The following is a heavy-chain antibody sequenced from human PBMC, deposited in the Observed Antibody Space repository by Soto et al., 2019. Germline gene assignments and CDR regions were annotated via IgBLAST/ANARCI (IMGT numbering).Heavy chain of an antibody. Sequence: PSEALSLTCTVSGGSVSRGSYYWSWIRQPPGKGLEWIGYIYYSGSTNYNPSLKSRVTISVDTSKNQFSLKLSSVTAADTAVYYCARDRGGYSSGWYGLDVWGQGTMVTVSS. V-gene: IGHV4-61*01. CDR1: GGSVSRGSYY. J-gene: IGHJ6*02. CDR3: ARDRGGYSSGWYGLDV. D-gene: IGHD6-19*01. CDR2: IYYSGST.